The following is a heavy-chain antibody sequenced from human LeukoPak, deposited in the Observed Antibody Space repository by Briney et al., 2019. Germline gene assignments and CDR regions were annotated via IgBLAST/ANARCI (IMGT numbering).Heavy chain of an antibody. Sequence: GGSLRLSCAASGFTFDDYGMSWVRQAPGKGLEWVSGINWNGGSTGYADSVKGRFTISRDNAKNSLYLQMNSLRAEDTALYYCARDSGYCGGDCYSTLLHAFDIWGQGTMVTVSS. CDR1: GFTFDDYG. D-gene: IGHD2-21*02. V-gene: IGHV3-20*04. CDR3: ARDSGYCGGDCYSTLLHAFDI. J-gene: IGHJ3*02. CDR2: INWNGGST.